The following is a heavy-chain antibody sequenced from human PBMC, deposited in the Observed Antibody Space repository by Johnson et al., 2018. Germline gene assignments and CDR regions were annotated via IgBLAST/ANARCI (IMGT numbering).Heavy chain of an antibody. CDR2: ISHDGSEK. D-gene: IGHD4-23*01. V-gene: IGHV3-30*04. CDR1: GFTFSSYA. J-gene: IGHJ1*01. Sequence: VQLVESGGGVVQPGGSLRLSCAASGFTFSSYAMHWVRQAPGKGLAWVAVISHDGSEKYYVDSVKGRFTISRDNAKNSLYLQMNSLRPEDTAVYYCVRSTVVIRAEYFQNWGQGTLVTVAS. CDR3: VRSTVVIRAEYFQN.